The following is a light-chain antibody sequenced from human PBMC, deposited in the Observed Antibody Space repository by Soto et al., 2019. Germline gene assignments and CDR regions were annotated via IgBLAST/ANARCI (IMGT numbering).Light chain of an antibody. V-gene: IGLV1-44*01. Sequence: QSVLTQPPSASGAPGQRVIISCSGSSSNIGTKTVSWYQQLPGTAPKLLIYTDNQRPSGVPDRFSGSKSGTSASLAISGLQSEDEDDYYCASWDDSLTGVVFGGGTKLTVL. CDR2: TDN. J-gene: IGLJ2*01. CDR1: SSNIGTKT. CDR3: ASWDDSLTGVV.